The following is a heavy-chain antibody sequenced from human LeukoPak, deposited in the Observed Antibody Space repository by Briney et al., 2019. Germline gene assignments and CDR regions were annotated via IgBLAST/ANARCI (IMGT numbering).Heavy chain of an antibody. J-gene: IGHJ4*02. Sequence: GGSLRLSCAASGFTFSDYYMSWIRQAPGKGLEWVSYISSSGSTIYYADSVKGRFTISRDNAKNSLYLQMNSLRAEDTAVYYCARKGYSSSWDLYYFDYWGQGTLVTVSS. CDR2: ISSSGSTI. V-gene: IGHV3-11*01. CDR1: GFTFSDYY. D-gene: IGHD6-13*01. CDR3: ARKGYSSSWDLYYFDY.